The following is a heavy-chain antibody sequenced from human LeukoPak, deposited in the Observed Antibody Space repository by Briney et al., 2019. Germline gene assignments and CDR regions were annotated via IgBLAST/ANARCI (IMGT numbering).Heavy chain of an antibody. D-gene: IGHD3-16*01. V-gene: IGHV3-21*01. J-gene: IGHJ4*02. CDR1: GFTFSTYS. Sequence: GGSLRLSCAASGFTFSTYSMNWVRQAPGKGLEWVSSISSSSRYIYYPDSLKGRFTVSRDNAKNSLFLQMNSLRAEDTAVYYCARDLGPRTCCYDYWGQGTLVTVSS. CDR2: ISSSSRYI. CDR3: ARDLGPRTCCYDY.